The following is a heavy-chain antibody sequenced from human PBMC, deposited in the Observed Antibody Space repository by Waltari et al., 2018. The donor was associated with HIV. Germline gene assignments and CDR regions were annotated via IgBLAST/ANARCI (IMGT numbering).Heavy chain of an antibody. CDR1: NFTISHRP. CDR2: IYPDDPT. D-gene: IGHD3-10*01. V-gene: IGHV3-53*01. Sequence: EVLLTESGGRLIQTWGSLGLSCVASNFTISHRPVTWVRQASGGPLEWFSVIYPDDPTHYADSVRGRFTISRVRSRTSVLLLMNGLFADDTAIYYCATGVRYYGPWGQGTRVTVSS. J-gene: IGHJ5*02. CDR3: ATGVRYYGP.